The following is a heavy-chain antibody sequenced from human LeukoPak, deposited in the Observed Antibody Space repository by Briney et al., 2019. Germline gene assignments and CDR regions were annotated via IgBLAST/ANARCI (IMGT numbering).Heavy chain of an antibody. V-gene: IGHV1-46*01. CDR3: AKVGGSSGWYEVGHYFDY. D-gene: IGHD6-19*01. CDR2: INPSGGST. J-gene: IGHJ4*02. CDR1: GYTFTSYY. Sequence: ASVKVSCKASGYTFTSYYMHWVRQAPGQGLERMGIINPSGGSTSYAQKFQGRVTMTRDTSTSTVYMELSSLRSEDTALYYCAKVGGSSGWYEVGHYFDYWGQGTLVTVSS.